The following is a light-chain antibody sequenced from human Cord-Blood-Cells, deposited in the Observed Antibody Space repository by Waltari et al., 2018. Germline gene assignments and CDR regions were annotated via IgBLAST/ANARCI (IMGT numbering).Light chain of an antibody. Sequence: SYELTQPPSVSVSPGQTASITCSGDKLGAKYACWYQQKPGQSPVLVIYQDSKRPSGIPVRFSGSNSGNTATLTISGTQAMDEADYYCQAWDSSTYVFGTGTKVTVL. CDR2: QDS. V-gene: IGLV3-1*01. CDR3: QAWDSSTYV. J-gene: IGLJ1*01. CDR1: KLGAKY.